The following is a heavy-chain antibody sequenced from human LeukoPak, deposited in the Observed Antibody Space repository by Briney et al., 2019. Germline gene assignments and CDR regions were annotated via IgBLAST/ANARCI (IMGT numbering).Heavy chain of an antibody. V-gene: IGHV3-15*01. D-gene: IGHD2-2*02. CDR3: TTEDDCSSTSCYRY. J-gene: IGHJ4*02. CDR2: IRSKTDGGTT. CDR1: GFTFSNAW. Sequence: GGSLRLSCAAPGFTFSNAWMSWVRQAPGKGLEWVGRIRSKTDGGTTDYAAPVKGRFTFSRDDSKNTLYLQMNSLKTEDTAVYYCTTEDDCSSTSCYRYWGQGTLVTVSS.